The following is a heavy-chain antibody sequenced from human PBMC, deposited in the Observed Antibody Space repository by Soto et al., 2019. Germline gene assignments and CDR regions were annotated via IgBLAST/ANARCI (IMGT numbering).Heavy chain of an antibody. CDR1: SGSVRSGGYF. J-gene: IGHJ4*02. CDR3: VGSSAHSMFDY. Sequence: SETLSLTCTVSSGSVRSGGYFWSWIRQLPGKGLEWIGYIYHTRSTFYNPSLKSRVTISLDTSKSQFSLRLTSVTAADTAMYFCVGSSAHSMFDYWGPGTLVTVSS. V-gene: IGHV4-31*03. D-gene: IGHD2-2*01. CDR2: IYHTRST.